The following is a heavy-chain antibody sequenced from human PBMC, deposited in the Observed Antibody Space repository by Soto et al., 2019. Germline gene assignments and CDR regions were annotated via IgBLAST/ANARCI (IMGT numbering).Heavy chain of an antibody. CDR1: GGSISSYY. V-gene: IGHV4-59*01. J-gene: IGHJ6*02. CDR2: IYYSGST. D-gene: IGHD5-12*01. Sequence: PSETLSLTCPVSGGSISSYYLSWIRQPPGKGLEWIGYIYYSGSTNYNPSLKSRVTISVDTSKNQFSLKLSSVTAADTAVYYCARVAVDIVATASHYYYYGMDVRGQGTTVTVSS. CDR3: ARVAVDIVATASHYYYYGMDV.